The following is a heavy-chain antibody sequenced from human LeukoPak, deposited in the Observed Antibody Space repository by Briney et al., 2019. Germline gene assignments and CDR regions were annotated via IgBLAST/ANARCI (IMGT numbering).Heavy chain of an antibody. CDR3: ARDLGRFD. J-gene: IGHJ4*02. CDR1: GFTFSSYS. Sequence: GGSLRLSCAASGFTFSSYSMNWVRQAPGKGLEWVSYISSSSSTIYYADSVKGRFTISRDNAKNSLYLQMNSLRAEDTAVYYCARDLGRFDWGQGTLVTVSS. V-gene: IGHV3-48*04. CDR2: ISSSSSTI. D-gene: IGHD3-16*01.